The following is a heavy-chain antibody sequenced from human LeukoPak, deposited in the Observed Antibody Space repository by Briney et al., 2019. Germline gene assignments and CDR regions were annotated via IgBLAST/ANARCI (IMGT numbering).Heavy chain of an antibody. CDR2: MNPNSGNT. V-gene: IGHV1-8*01. CDR3: ARVKAGRGSHRHNWWFDP. CDR1: GYTFTSND. D-gene: IGHD1-26*01. Sequence: ASVKVSCKASGYTFTSNDINWVRQATGQGLEWMGWMNPNSGNTGYAQKFQGRVTMTRNTSISTAYMELSSLRSEDTAVYYCARVKAGRGSHRHNWWFDPWGQGTLVTVSS. J-gene: IGHJ5*02.